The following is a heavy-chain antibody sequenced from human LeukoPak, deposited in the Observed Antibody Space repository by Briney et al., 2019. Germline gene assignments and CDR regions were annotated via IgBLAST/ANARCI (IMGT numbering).Heavy chain of an antibody. Sequence: GGSLRHSCAASGFTFNNYAMNWVRQAPGKGLEWVSSISESGDKTDYADSVKGRFTISRDNSRNTLYLQMNSLRAEDTALYYCAKQWVDCWGQGTLVTVSS. V-gene: IGHV3-23*01. J-gene: IGHJ4*02. CDR2: ISESGDKT. D-gene: IGHD6-19*01. CDR3: AKQWVDC. CDR1: GFTFNNYA.